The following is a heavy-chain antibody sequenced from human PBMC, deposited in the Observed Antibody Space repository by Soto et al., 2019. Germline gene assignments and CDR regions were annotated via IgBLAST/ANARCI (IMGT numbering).Heavy chain of an antibody. CDR3: ARAGFSYGHLLF. D-gene: IGHD3-10*01. J-gene: IGHJ4*02. Sequence: LSLTCNVSGGPIKTGDYYWNWIRQPPGKGLEWIGYVFYSGATNYSPSLKSRAAISMDTSKNQFSLSLTSVTAADTAVYYCARAGFSYGHLLFWGQGIRVTVSS. V-gene: IGHV4-30-4*01. CDR1: GGPIKTGDYY. CDR2: VFYSGAT.